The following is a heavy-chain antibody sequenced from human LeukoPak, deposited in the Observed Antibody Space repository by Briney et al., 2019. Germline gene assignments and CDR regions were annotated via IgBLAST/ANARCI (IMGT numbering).Heavy chain of an antibody. CDR3: ARMGSAGWFDP. CDR1: GFTFSSYA. CDR2: ISGSGGST. V-gene: IGHV3-23*01. D-gene: IGHD2-8*01. Sequence: GGSLRLSCAACGFTFSSYAMSWVRQAPGKGLEWVSAISGSGGSTYYADSVKGRFTISRDNSKNTLYLQMNSLRAEDTAVYYCARMGSAGWFDPWGQGTLVTVSS. J-gene: IGHJ5*02.